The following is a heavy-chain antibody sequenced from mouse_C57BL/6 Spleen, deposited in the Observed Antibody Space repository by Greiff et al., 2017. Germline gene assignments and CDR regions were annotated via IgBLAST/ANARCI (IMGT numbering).Heavy chain of an antibody. CDR2: ISSGGSYT. CDR1: GFTFSSYG. J-gene: IGHJ2*01. CDR3: ARPHITTVNYFDY. Sequence: VQLVESGGDLVKPGGSLKLSCAASGFTFSSYGMSWVRQTPDKRLEWVATISSGGSYTYYPDSVKGRFTISRDNAKNTLYLQMSSLKSEDTAMYYCARPHITTVNYFDYWGQGTTLTVSS. V-gene: IGHV5-6*01. D-gene: IGHD1-1*01.